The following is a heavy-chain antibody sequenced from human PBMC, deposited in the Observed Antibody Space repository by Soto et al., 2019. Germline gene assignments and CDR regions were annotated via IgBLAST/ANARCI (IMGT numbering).Heavy chain of an antibody. V-gene: IGHV1-8*01. D-gene: IGHD1-26*01. J-gene: IGHJ5*02. CDR3: GREREGSGFDP. CDR2: MNPNSGNT. CDR1: GYTFTSYD. Sequence: ASVKVSCKASGYTFTSYDINWVRQATRQGLEWMGWMNPNSGNTAYAQKFQGRVTMTRNTSISTAYMELSSLRSEDTAVYYCGREREGSGFDPWGQGTLVTVSS.